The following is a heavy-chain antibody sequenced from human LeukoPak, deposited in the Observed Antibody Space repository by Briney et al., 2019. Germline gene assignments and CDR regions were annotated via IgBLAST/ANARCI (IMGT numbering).Heavy chain of an antibody. J-gene: IGHJ4*02. V-gene: IGHV3-43*02. CDR1: GFTFDDYA. CDR3: AKVVTSGSYPYGPFDY. Sequence: PGGSLRLSCAASGFTFDDYAMHWVRQAPGKGLEWVSLISGDGGSTYYADSVKGRFTISRDNSKNSLYLQMNSLRTEDTALYYCAKVVTSGSYPYGPFDYWGQGTLVTVSS. CDR2: ISGDGGST. D-gene: IGHD3-10*01.